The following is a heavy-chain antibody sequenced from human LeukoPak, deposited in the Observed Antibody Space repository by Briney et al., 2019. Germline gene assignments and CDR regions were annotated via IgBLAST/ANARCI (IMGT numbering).Heavy chain of an antibody. Sequence: GGSLRLSCAVSGFNFSTYWIHWVRQAPGKGPVWVSLINSDGSATTYGDSAKGRFTVSRDNDKNTVFLEMNSLKVEDTAVYYCARGTAVTAGIDYWGQGTPVTVSS. V-gene: IGHV3-74*03. CDR1: GFNFSTYW. D-gene: IGHD6-13*01. J-gene: IGHJ4*02. CDR3: ARGTAVTAGIDY. CDR2: INSDGSAT.